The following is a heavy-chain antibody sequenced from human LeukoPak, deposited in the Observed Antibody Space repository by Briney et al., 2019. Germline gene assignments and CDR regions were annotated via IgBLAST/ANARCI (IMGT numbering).Heavy chain of an antibody. CDR3: ARGPEEPPWGFLEWSPGAFDI. J-gene: IGHJ3*02. V-gene: IGHV3-30-3*01. CDR2: ISYDGSNK. CDR1: GFTFSSYA. Sequence: GGSLRLSCAASGFTFSSYAMHWVRQAPGKGLEWVAVISYDGSNKYYADSVKGRFTISRDNSKNTLYLQMNSLRAEDTAVYYCARGPEEPPWGFLEWSPGAFDIWGQGTMVTVSS. D-gene: IGHD3-3*01.